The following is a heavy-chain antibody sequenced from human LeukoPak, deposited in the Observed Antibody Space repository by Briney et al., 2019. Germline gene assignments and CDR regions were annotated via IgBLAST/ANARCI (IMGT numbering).Heavy chain of an antibody. J-gene: IGHJ4*02. CDR1: GGSISSGGYS. CDR2: IFDSGDT. Sequence: SETLSLTCAVSGGSISSGGYSWSWIRQPPGKGLEWIAYIFDSGDTRYNPSLKSRVTISVDTSKNQFSLKLNSVTAADTAVYYCARHPLRGGFDYWGQGTLVTVSS. V-gene: IGHV4-61*08. CDR3: ARHPLRGGFDY.